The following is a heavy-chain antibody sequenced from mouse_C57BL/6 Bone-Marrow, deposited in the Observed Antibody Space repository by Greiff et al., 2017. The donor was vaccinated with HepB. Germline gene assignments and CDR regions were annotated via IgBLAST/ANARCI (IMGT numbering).Heavy chain of an antibody. Sequence: EVQGVESGGGLVKPGGSLKLSCAASGFTFSDYGMHWVRQAPEKGLEWVAYISSGSSTIYYADTVKGRFTISRDNAKNTLFLQMTSLRSEDTAMYYCASSYDYGNAYWGQGTLVTVSA. V-gene: IGHV5-17*01. CDR2: ISSGSSTI. D-gene: IGHD2-4*01. CDR1: GFTFSDYG. CDR3: ASSYDYGNAY. J-gene: IGHJ3*01.